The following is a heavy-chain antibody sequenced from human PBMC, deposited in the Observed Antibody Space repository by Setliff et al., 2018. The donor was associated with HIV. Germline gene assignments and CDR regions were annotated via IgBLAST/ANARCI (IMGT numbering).Heavy chain of an antibody. Sequence: SETLSLTCDVSGSSTNSGYSWGWVRQPPGKGLEWIGTIYDTGNSFYNPSLKSRLTISLDTSQNQVSLKLISVTAADTAVYYCARHQSREVVPRDAFDICGQGTMVTVSS. V-gene: IGHV4-38-2*01. D-gene: IGHD2-21*01. CDR1: GSSTNSGYS. CDR3: ARHQSREVVPRDAFDI. CDR2: IYDTGNS. J-gene: IGHJ3*02.